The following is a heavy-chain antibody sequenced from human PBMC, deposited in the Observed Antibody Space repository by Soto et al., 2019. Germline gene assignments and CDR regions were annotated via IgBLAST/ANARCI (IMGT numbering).Heavy chain of an antibody. Sequence: SETLSLTCTVSGGSISSGDCYWSWIRQPPGKGLEWIGYIYYSGSTYYNPSLKSRVTISVDTSKNHFSLKLSSVTAADTAVYYCARRFDSSGFPPGMSGMDVWGQGTTVTVSS. V-gene: IGHV4-30-4*01. CDR3: ARRFDSSGFPPGMSGMDV. CDR2: IYYSGST. CDR1: GGSISSGDCY. J-gene: IGHJ6*02. D-gene: IGHD3-22*01.